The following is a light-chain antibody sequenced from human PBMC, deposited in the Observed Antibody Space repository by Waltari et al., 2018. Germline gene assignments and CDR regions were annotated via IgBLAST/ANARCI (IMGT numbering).Light chain of an antibody. V-gene: IGLV2-8*01. CDR1: SSDVGGYEY. Sequence: QSALTQPPSASGSPGQSVTISCTGTSSDVGGYEYVSWYQHHPGKAPKLMIYEVSKRPAGVPDRFLGSKSGNTASLTVSGLQAEDEGDYYCSSYAGGSTLGVFGGGTKLTVL. CDR2: EVS. CDR3: SSYAGGSTLGV. J-gene: IGLJ3*02.